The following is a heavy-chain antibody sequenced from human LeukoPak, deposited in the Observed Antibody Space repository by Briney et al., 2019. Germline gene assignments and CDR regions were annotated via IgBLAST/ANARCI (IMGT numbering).Heavy chain of an antibody. V-gene: IGHV1-18*01. J-gene: IGHJ3*01. CDR1: GYTFKEYS. Sequence: ASVKVSCKDPGYTFKEYSICRLRQAPGQGLEWMGWISCYNGDTRYAQQLQGRVTMTTDTSTSTVHMEMRSLRSDDTAVDYCARLWGNFDAFDFWGQGTMVTVSS. CDR2: ISCYNGDT. CDR3: ARLWGNFDAFDF. D-gene: IGHD7-27*01.